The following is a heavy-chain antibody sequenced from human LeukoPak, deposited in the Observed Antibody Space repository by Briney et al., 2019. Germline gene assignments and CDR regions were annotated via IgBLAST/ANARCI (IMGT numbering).Heavy chain of an antibody. Sequence: ASVKVSCKASGGTFSSYAISWVRQAPGQGLEWMGGIIPIFGTANYAQKFQGGVTITADESTSTAYMELSSLRSEDTAVYYCARDRSAGSGWSNLDYWGQGTLVTVSS. D-gene: IGHD6-19*01. CDR3: ARDRSAGSGWSNLDY. CDR1: GGTFSSYA. J-gene: IGHJ4*02. V-gene: IGHV1-69*13. CDR2: IIPIFGTA.